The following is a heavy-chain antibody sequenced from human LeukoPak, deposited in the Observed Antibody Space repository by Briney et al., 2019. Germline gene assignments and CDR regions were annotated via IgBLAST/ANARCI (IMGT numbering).Heavy chain of an antibody. J-gene: IGHJ4*02. CDR3: AKGSGRYWTFFDF. CDR1: GFTFEDYA. D-gene: IGHD1-26*01. Sequence: GGSLRLSCTVSGFTFEDYAMHWVRQAPGKGLEGVSGISWNSGSIDYVESVKGRFTISRDNGENSLYLQMNSLTVEDTALYYCAKGSGRYWTFFDFWGQGTLVAVSS. CDR2: ISWNSGSI. V-gene: IGHV3-9*01.